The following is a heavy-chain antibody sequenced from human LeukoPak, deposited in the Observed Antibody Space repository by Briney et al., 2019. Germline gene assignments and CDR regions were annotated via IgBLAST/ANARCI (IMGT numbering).Heavy chain of an antibody. Sequence: WIGYIYYSGSTNYNPSLKSRVTISVDTSKNQFSLKLSSVTAADTAVYYCARRNVAGTYFDYWGQGTLVTVSS. V-gene: IGHV4-59*08. D-gene: IGHD6-19*01. CDR2: IYYSGST. CDR3: ARRNVAGTYFDY. J-gene: IGHJ4*02.